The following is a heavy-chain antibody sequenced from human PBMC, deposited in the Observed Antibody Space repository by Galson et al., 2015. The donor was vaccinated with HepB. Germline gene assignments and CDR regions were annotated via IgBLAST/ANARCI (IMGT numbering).Heavy chain of an antibody. Sequence: SLRLSCAASGFTFSDYYMSWIRQAPGEGLEWVSYISNTGSGIYYADSVTGRFTISRDNAKNSLYLQMNSLRAEDTAVYYCAKGSTIFGLSRGGLDVWGQGTTVTVPS. CDR1: GFTFSDYY. D-gene: IGHD3-3*01. CDR2: ISNTGSGI. J-gene: IGHJ6*02. CDR3: AKGSTIFGLSRGGLDV. V-gene: IGHV3-11*01.